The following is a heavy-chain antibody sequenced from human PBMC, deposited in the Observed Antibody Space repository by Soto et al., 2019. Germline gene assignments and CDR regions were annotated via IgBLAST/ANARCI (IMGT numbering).Heavy chain of an antibody. CDR3: ARNVTRIADSYYGMDV. Sequence: QVQLVQSGAEVKKPGASVKVSCKASGYTFTSYGINWVRQAPGQGLEWMGGVSGYNDNTNYAQRLQGRVTMTTDTATSTAYMELRSLRSDDTAVYYCARNVTRIADSYYGMDVWGQGTTVTVSS. CDR2: VSGYNDNT. CDR1: GYTFTSYG. J-gene: IGHJ6*02. V-gene: IGHV1-18*04. D-gene: IGHD2-15*01.